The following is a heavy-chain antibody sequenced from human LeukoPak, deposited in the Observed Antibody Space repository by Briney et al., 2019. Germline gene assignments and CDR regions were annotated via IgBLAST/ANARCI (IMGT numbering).Heavy chain of an antibody. J-gene: IGHJ3*01. CDR1: GYSFTSYW. V-gene: IGHV5-51*01. CDR3: ARQTTFDV. CDR2: IFPSDSDT. D-gene: IGHD4-11*01. Sequence: GESLKISCKGSGYSFTSYWINWVRQMPGKGLEWMGTIFPSDSDTRYSPSFQGQVTMSVDKSSNTAYLQWSTVKASDTAMYYCARQTTFDVWGQGTMVTVSP.